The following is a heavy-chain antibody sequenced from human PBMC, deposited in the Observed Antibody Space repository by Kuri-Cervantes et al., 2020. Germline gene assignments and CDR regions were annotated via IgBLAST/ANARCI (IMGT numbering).Heavy chain of an antibody. CDR1: GFTFSSYS. Sequence: LSLTCAASGFTFSSYSMHWVRQAPGKGLEWVAVISYDGSNKYYADSVKGRFTISRDNSKNTLYLQMNSLRAEDTAVYYCAREYYYGSGSYYYFDYWGQGTLVTVSS. CDR3: AREYYYGSGSYYYFDY. D-gene: IGHD3-10*01. CDR2: ISYDGSNK. V-gene: IGHV3-30*03. J-gene: IGHJ4*02.